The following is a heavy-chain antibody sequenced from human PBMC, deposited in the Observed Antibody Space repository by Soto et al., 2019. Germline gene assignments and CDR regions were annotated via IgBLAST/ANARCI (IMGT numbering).Heavy chain of an antibody. J-gene: IGHJ6*02. CDR1: GFTFSSYG. CDR2: IWYDGSNK. D-gene: IGHD6-13*01. CDR3: ARLNGAAAGIGVYYYYGMDV. Sequence: TGGSLRLSCAASGFTFSSYGMHWVRQAPGKGLEWVAVIWYDGSNKYYADSVKGRFTISRDNSKNTLYLQMNSLRAEDTAVYYCARLNGAAAGIGVYYYYGMDVWGQGTTVTVSS. V-gene: IGHV3-33*01.